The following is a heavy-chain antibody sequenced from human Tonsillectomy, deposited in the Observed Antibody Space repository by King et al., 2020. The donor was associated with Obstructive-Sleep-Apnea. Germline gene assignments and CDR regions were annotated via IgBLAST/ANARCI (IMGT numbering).Heavy chain of an antibody. CDR2: INQDGSEK. CDR3: ARDRRIAVAGYYFDY. D-gene: IGHD6-19*01. J-gene: IGHJ4*02. V-gene: IGHV3-7*03. CDR1: GFTFSSYW. Sequence: VQLVESGGGLVQPGGSLRLSCAASGFTFSSYWMSWVRQAPGKGLEWVANINQDGSEKYYVDSVKGRFTISRDNAKNSLYLQMNSLRAEDTAVYYCARDRRIAVAGYYFDYWGQGTLVTVSS.